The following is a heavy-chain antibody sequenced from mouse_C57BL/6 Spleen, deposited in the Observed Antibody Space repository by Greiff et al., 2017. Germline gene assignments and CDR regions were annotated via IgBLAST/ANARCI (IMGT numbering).Heavy chain of an antibody. CDR2: IHPNSGST. D-gene: IGHD2-1*01. V-gene: IGHV1-64*01. CDR3: ARMGYVNYGGYFDY. Sequence: QVQLQQPGAELVKPGASVKLSCKASGYTFTSYWMHWVKQRPGQGLEWIGMIHPNSGSTNYNEKFKSKATLTVAKSSCTAYMQLSSLTSEDSAIYYCARMGYVNYGGYFDYWGQGTTLTVSS. J-gene: IGHJ2*01. CDR1: GYTFTSYW.